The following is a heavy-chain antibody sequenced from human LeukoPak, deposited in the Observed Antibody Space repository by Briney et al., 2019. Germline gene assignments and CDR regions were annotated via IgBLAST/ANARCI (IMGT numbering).Heavy chain of an antibody. CDR1: GYTFTGYY. CDR3: ARSSMPYYDILTGSYPAGWFDP. CDR2: INHNSGGT. Sequence: ASVKVSCKASGYTFTGYYMHWVRQAPGQGLEWMGWINHNSGGTNYAQKIQGRVTMTRDTSISTAYMELSRLRSDDTAVYYCARSSMPYYDILTGSYPAGWFDPWGQGTLVTVSS. V-gene: IGHV1-2*02. J-gene: IGHJ5*02. D-gene: IGHD3-9*01.